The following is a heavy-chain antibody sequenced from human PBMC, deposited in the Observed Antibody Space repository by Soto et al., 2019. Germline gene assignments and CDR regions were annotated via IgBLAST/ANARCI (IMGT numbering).Heavy chain of an antibody. J-gene: IGHJ4*02. CDR1: GFNFNLYG. CDR2: TSNDGHNK. CDR3: AKDRSHCSGDCAHFDY. V-gene: IGHV3-30*18. Sequence: GWSLRLSCAASGFNFNLYGFHWVRQAPGKGLEWVALTSNDGHNKYYAASVKGRFTISRDNSKNTLFLQMNSLRAEDTAVYFCAKDRSHCSGDCAHFDYWGQGALVTV. D-gene: IGHD2-21*02.